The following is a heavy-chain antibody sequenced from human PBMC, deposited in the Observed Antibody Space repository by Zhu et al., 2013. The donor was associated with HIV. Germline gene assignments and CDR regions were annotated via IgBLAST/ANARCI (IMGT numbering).Heavy chain of an antibody. CDR1: GGSFSSYT. CDR3: ARTFGGDRGIFGY. CDR2: IIPLFGMA. D-gene: IGHD3-16*01. J-gene: IGHJ4*02. Sequence: QVQLVQSGAEVRKPGSSVKVSCKASGGSFSSYTISWVRQAPGQGLEWMGRIIPLFGMANYTERFQGRITITADTSTSTAYMDLSNLTFSDTAVYYCARTFGGDRGIFGYWGQGTLVTVSS. V-gene: IGHV1-69*02.